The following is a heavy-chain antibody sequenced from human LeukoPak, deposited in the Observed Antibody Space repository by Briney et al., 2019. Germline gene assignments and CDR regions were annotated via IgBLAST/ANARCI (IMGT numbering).Heavy chain of an antibody. Sequence: GRSLRLSCAASGFTFSSYGMHWVRQAPGQGLEWEAVIWYDGSNKYYADSVKGRFTISRDNSKKTLYLQMNSLRAEDTAVYYCARDGRGGYGAPSYYFDYWGQGTLVTVSS. CDR3: ARDGRGGYGAPSYYFDY. V-gene: IGHV3-33*01. CDR2: IWYDGSNK. J-gene: IGHJ4*02. D-gene: IGHD3-16*01. CDR1: GFTFSSYG.